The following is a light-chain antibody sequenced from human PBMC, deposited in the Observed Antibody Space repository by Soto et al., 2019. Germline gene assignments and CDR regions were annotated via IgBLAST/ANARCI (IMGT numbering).Light chain of an antibody. V-gene: IGKV1-9*01. J-gene: IGKJ3*01. CDR2: AAS. Sequence: IQLTQSPSSLSASVGDRVTITCRASRGISSYLAWYRQKPGKAPKLLIYAASTLQSGVPSRFSGSGSGTDFTLTISSLQPEDFATYYCQQLNSCPRTFGPGTKVDIK. CDR3: QQLNSCPRT. CDR1: RGISSY.